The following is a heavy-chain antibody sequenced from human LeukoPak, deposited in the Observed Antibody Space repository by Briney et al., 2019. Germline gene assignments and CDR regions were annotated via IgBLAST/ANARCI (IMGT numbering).Heavy chain of an antibody. D-gene: IGHD3-3*01. CDR3: ARDRSGDHDFWSGYYSNWFDP. Sequence: GASVKVSRKASGYTFTGYYMYWVRQAPGQGLEWMGWINSNSGGTYYAQKFQGRVTMTRDTSITTAYMELSRLRSDDTAVYYCARDRSGDHDFWSGYYSNWFDPWGQGTLVTVSS. V-gene: IGHV1-2*02. CDR2: INSNSGGT. CDR1: GYTFTGYY. J-gene: IGHJ5*02.